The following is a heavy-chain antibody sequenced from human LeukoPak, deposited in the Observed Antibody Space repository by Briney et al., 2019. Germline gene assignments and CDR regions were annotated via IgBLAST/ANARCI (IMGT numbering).Heavy chain of an antibody. CDR2: INLRSGGT. J-gene: IGHJ3*02. V-gene: IGHV1-2*02. D-gene: IGHD2-15*01. CDR3: VTSTGYFSTWGAFDI. Sequence: ASVKVSCKASGFTFTAFYMHWVRQAPGQGLEWMVWINLRSGGTNYAQRFQGRVTMTRDTSISTAYMELSSLRPDDTAIYYCVTSTGYFSTWGAFDIWGQGTMVTVSS. CDR1: GFTFTAFY.